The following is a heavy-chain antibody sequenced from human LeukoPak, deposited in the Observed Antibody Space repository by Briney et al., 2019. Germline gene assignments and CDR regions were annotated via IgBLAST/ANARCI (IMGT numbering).Heavy chain of an antibody. D-gene: IGHD3-3*01. Sequence: PSQTLSLTCTVSGGSISSGSYYWSWIRQPAGKGLEWIGRIYTSGSTNYNPSLKSRVTISVDTSKNQFSLKLSSVTAADTAVYSWARAVFFGGGADGIDYWGRGTLVTVSS. CDR3: ARAVFFGGGADGIDY. CDR2: IYTSGST. V-gene: IGHV4-61*02. J-gene: IGHJ4*02. CDR1: GGSISSGSYY.